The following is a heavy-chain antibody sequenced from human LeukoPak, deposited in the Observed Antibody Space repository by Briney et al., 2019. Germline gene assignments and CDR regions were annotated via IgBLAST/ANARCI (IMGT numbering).Heavy chain of an antibody. J-gene: IGHJ1*01. V-gene: IGHV5-51*01. CDR1: GYSFTSYW. Sequence: GESLKISCKGSGYSFTSYWIGWVRQMPGKGLEWMGIIYPGDSDTRYSPSFQGQVTISADKSISTAYLQWSSLKASDTAMYYCARSLISYSSSWYGANFQHWGQGTLVTVSS. D-gene: IGHD6-13*01. CDR3: ARSLISYSSSWYGANFQH. CDR2: IYPGDSDT.